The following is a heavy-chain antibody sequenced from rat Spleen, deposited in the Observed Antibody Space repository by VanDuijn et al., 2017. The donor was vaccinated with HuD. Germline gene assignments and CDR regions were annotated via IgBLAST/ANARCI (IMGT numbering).Heavy chain of an antibody. CDR1: GFSFSDYH. J-gene: IGHJ2*01. Sequence: EVQLVESGGGSVQPGRSLKLSCAASGFSFSDYHMTWVRQAPTKGLEWVASISYDGGNTYYRDSVKGRFTISRDNAKSTLYLQMDSLRSEDTATYYCARVLTKAAIPFVYWGQGVMVTVSS. CDR2: ISYDGGNT. V-gene: IGHV5-20*01. D-gene: IGHD1-2*01. CDR3: ARVLTKAAIPFVY.